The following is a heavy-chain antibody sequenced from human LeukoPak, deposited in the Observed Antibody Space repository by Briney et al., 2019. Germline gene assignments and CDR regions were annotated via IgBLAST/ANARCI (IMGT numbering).Heavy chain of an antibody. D-gene: IGHD3-10*01. V-gene: IGHV4-39*07. CDR1: GGSISSSSYY. J-gene: IGHJ5*02. Sequence: SETLSLTCTVSGGSISSSSYYWGWIRQPPGKGLEWIGSIYYSGSTYYNLSLKSRVTISVDTSKNQFSLKLSSVTAADTAVYYCARVRSYGSGSYLFDPWGQGTLVTVSS. CDR3: ARVRSYGSGSYLFDP. CDR2: IYYSGST.